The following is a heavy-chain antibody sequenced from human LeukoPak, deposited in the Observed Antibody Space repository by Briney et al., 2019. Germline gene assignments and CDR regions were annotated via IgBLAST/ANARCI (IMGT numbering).Heavy chain of an antibody. CDR1: GFTFSNYS. CDR2: ITSSSTTI. CDR3: ARYYRSGSYGFDY. J-gene: IGHJ4*02. V-gene: IGHV3-48*01. Sequence: PGGSLRLSCAASGFTFSNYSMNWVRQAPGKGLEWVSYITSSSTTIYYADSVKGRFTISRDNAKNSLHLQMSSLRAEDTAVYYCARYYRSGSYGFDYWGQGTLVTVS. D-gene: IGHD3-10*01.